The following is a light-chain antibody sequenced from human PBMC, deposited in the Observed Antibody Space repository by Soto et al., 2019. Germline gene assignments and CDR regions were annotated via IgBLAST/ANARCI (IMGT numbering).Light chain of an antibody. J-gene: IGKJ1*01. Sequence: EIVMTQSPATLSVSPGERVTLSCRASQSVSSNLAWYQQKPGQAPRLLIYGASTRATDIPARFSGSGPGTEFTLTISSLQSEDFAVYYCQQYNNWPPWTFGQGTKVEIK. V-gene: IGKV3-15*01. CDR2: GAS. CDR3: QQYNNWPPWT. CDR1: QSVSSN.